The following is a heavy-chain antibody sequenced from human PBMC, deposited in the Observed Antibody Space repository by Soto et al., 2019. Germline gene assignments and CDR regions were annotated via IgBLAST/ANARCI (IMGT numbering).Heavy chain of an antibody. J-gene: IGHJ6*02. CDR1: GFTFSSYA. CDR3: AKDSSGWYYYYYYGMDV. CDR2: ISGSGVST. Sequence: PWGSLRLSCAASGFTFSSYAMSWVRQARGKGLEWVSAISGSGVSTYYADSVKGRFTISRDNSKNTLYLQMNSLRAEDTAVYYCAKDSSGWYYYYYYGMDVWGQGTTVTVSS. D-gene: IGHD6-19*01. V-gene: IGHV3-23*01.